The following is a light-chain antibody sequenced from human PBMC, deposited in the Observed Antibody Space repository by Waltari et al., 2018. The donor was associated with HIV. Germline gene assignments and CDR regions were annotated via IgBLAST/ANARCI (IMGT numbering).Light chain of an antibody. J-gene: IGLJ2*01. V-gene: IGLV3-21*04. Sequence: SYVLTQSHSVSVDSGERAMLSCGRPPVGAKSLYWYRQRAGQAPLPVIQYDVERHPGIPERISASKSEKTATLTITGVEAGDEADYFCQVWDSGSRSVVFGGGTKLTVL. CDR2: YDV. CDR3: QVWDSGSRSVV. CDR1: PVGAKS.